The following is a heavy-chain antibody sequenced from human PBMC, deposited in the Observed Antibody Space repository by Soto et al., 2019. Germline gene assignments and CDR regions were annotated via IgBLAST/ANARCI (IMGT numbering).Heavy chain of an antibody. D-gene: IGHD3-22*01. Sequence: PSETLSLTCAVSGGSISSGGYSWSWIRQPPGKGLEWIGYIYHSGSTYYNPSLKSRVTISVDRSKNQFSLKLSSVTAADTAVYYCARLDYYDSGGYYYWGQGTLVTVSS. J-gene: IGHJ4*02. CDR2: IYHSGST. V-gene: IGHV4-30-2*01. CDR1: GGSISSGGYS. CDR3: ARLDYYDSGGYYY.